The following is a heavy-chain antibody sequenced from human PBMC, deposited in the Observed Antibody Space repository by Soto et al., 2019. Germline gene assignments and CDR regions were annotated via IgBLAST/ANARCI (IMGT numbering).Heavy chain of an antibody. Sequence: GGSLRLSCAASGFTVSSSYMSWVRQAPGKGLEWVSVIYSGGSTYYADSVKGRFTISRDNSKNTLYLQMNSLRAEDTAVYYCARGSYSGSYYGGHYYYGMDVWGQGTTVTVSS. CDR1: GFTVSSSY. V-gene: IGHV3-53*01. D-gene: IGHD1-26*01. CDR3: ARGSYSGSYYGGHYYYGMDV. J-gene: IGHJ6*02. CDR2: IYSGGST.